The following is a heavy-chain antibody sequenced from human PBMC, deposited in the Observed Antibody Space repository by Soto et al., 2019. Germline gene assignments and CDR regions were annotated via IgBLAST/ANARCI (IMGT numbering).Heavy chain of an antibody. V-gene: IGHV3-15*01. CDR3: TSDFIPVVVPAVNYYMDV. D-gene: IGHD2-2*01. CDR2: IKSKTDGGTT. J-gene: IGHJ6*03. Sequence: GGSLRLSCAASGFTFSNAWMSWVRQAPGKGLEWGGRIKSKTDGGTTDYAAPVRGRFTISRDDSKNTLYLQMNSLKTEDTAMYYCTSDFIPVVVPAVNYYMDVWGKGTTVTVSS. CDR1: GFTFSNAW.